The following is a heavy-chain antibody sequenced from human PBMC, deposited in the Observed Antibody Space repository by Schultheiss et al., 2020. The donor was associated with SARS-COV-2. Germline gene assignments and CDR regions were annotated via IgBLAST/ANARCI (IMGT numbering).Heavy chain of an antibody. J-gene: IGHJ4*02. CDR3: ARRIAAAGPFDY. CDR2: INHSGST. D-gene: IGHD6-13*01. V-gene: IGHV4-34*01. Sequence: SETLSLTCAVYGGSFSGYYWSWIHQPPGKGLEWIGEINHSGSTNYNPSLKSRVTISVDTSKNQFSLKLSSVTAADTAVYYCARRIAAAGPFDYWGQGTLVTVSS. CDR1: GGSFSGYY.